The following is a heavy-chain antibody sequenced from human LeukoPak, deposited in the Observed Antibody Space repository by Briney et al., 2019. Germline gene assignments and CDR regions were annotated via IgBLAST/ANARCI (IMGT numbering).Heavy chain of an antibody. CDR3: ARWVTADRGKKDAFDI. D-gene: IGHD2-21*02. Sequence: GESLKISCPASGYSFTTYWIGWVRQMPGKGLEWMGIIYPGDSSTRYSPSFEGQVTISADKSITTAYLQWSSLKASDTAIYHCARWVTADRGKKDAFDIWGQGTVVTVSS. V-gene: IGHV5-51*01. CDR1: GYSFTTYW. CDR2: IYPGDSST. J-gene: IGHJ3*02.